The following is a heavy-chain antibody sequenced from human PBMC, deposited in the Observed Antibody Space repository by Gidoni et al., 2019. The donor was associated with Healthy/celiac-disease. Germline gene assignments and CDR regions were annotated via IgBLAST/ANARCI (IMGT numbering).Heavy chain of an antibody. CDR3: APTMVRGVINWFDP. CDR1: GFPFSSYA. Sequence: EVQLLESGGGLVQPGGSLRLSCAASGFPFSSYAMSWVRQAPGKGLEWVSAISGSGGSTYYADSVKGRFTISRDNSKNTLYLQMNSLRAEDTAVYYCAPTMVRGVINWFDPWGQGTLVTVSS. CDR2: ISGSGGST. J-gene: IGHJ5*02. V-gene: IGHV3-23*01. D-gene: IGHD3-10*01.